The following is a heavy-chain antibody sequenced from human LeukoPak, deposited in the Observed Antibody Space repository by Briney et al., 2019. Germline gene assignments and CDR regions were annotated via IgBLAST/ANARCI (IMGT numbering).Heavy chain of an antibody. CDR3: ARGGYCSSTSCYYRVRFDP. V-gene: IGHV1-8*01. D-gene: IGHD2-2*01. CDR1: GYTFTSYD. CDR2: MNPNSGNT. J-gene: IGHJ5*02. Sequence: ASVKVSFKASGYTFTSYDINWVRQATGQGLEWMGWMNPNSGNTGYAQKFQGRVTMTRNTSISTAYMELSSLRSEDTAVYYCARGGYCSSTSCYYRVRFDPWGQGTLVTVSS.